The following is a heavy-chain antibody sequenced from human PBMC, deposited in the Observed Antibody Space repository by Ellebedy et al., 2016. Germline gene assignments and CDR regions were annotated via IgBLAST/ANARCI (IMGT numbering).Heavy chain of an antibody. V-gene: IGHV3-48*02. CDR1: GFIFRDHH. CDR3: ARVPGRAPDY. Sequence: GGSLRLXXAASGFIFRDHHMNWVRQTPGKGLEWVSTISAGGTSSYYADSVTGRFIISRDNAKNSLYLQMGSLRDEDTAVYFCARVPGRAPDYWGQGTLVTVSP. J-gene: IGHJ4*02. CDR2: ISAGGTSS.